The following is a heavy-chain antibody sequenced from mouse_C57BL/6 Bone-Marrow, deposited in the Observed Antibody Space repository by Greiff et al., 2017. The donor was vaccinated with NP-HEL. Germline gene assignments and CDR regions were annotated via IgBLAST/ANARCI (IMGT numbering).Heavy chain of an antibody. CDR1: GYAFSSSW. V-gene: IGHV1-82*01. D-gene: IGHD1-1*01. CDR3: AGGIYYGGTTCWYFDV. J-gene: IGHJ1*03. CDR2: IYPGDGDT. Sequence: VQLQQSGPELVKPGASVKISCKASGYAFSSSWMNWVKQRPGKGLEWIGRIYPGDGDTNYNGKFKGKATLTADKSSSTAYVQLSSLTSEDSAVYSCAGGIYYGGTTCWYFDVLGTGTAVTVSS.